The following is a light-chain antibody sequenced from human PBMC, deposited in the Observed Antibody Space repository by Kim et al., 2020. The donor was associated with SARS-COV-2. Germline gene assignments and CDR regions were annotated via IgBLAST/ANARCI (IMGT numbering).Light chain of an antibody. J-gene: IGLJ3*02. Sequence: SSELTQDPAVSVALGQTVTITCQGDGLRSSYANWYQQRPRQAPLLVMYGKNSRPSGIPDRFSGSNSGTTASLTITGAQAEDEADYYCNSRASDDFHVEVFGGGTQLTVL. CDR2: GKN. CDR3: NSRASDDFHVEV. CDR1: GLRSSY. V-gene: IGLV3-19*01.